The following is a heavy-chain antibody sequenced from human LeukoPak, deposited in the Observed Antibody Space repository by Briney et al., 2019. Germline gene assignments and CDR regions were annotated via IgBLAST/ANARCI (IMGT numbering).Heavy chain of an antibody. V-gene: IGHV4-59*01. J-gene: IGHJ4*02. CDR3: AGSNTYSSGYYRSDY. D-gene: IGHD3-22*01. CDR1: GGSISSYY. CDR2: IYYSGST. Sequence: SETLSLTCTVSGGSISSYYWSWIRQPPGKGLEWIGYIYYSGSTNYNPSLKSRVTISVDTSKNQFSLKLSSVTAADTAVYYCAGSNTYSSGYYRSDYWGQGTLVTVSS.